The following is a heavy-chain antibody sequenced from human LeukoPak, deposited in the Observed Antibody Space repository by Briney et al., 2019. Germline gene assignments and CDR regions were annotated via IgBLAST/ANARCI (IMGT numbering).Heavy chain of an antibody. CDR1: GFSFINAW. CDR3: TTDPLDY. CDR2: IKSKTEGETA. J-gene: IGHJ4*02. Sequence: GGSLRLSCAASGFSFINAWMSWVRQAPGKGLEWVGRIKSKTEGETADFAAPVKGRFTISRDDSKNTLYLQMNSLKTEDTAVYYCTTDPLDYWGQGTLVTVSS. V-gene: IGHV3-15*01.